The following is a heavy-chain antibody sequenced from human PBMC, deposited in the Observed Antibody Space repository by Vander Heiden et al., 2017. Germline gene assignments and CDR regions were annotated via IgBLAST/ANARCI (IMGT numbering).Heavy chain of an antibody. J-gene: IGHJ4*01. V-gene: IGHV2-5*02. D-gene: IGHD2-2*01. CDR2: IYWDEDK. CDR1: GFSLSTSGVG. CDR3: ALLPDCSSTSCSGDY. Sequence: QITLKESGPTLVKPPQTLTLTSTSSGFSLSTSGVGMGWNRQPPGKALGWLALIYWDEDKRYSPSLKSRLTITKDTSKNQVVLTMTNMDPVDTATYYCALLPDCSSTSCSGDYWCHGTLVTLSS.